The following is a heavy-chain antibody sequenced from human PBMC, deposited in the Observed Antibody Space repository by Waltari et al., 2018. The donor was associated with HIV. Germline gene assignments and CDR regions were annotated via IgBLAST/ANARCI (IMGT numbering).Heavy chain of an antibody. CDR3: ARQTTPPTTLIDY. Sequence: QLQLQESGPGLVKPSETLSLTCTVSGGSISSSSYYWVWIRQPPGKGLEWIGSISYSGTTYYHPSLKSLVTSSVDTSKNQFSLKPSSVTAADTAVYYCARQTTPPTTLIDYWGQGTLVTVSS. D-gene: IGHD1-26*01. V-gene: IGHV4-39*01. CDR1: GGSISSSSYY. CDR2: ISYSGTT. J-gene: IGHJ4*02.